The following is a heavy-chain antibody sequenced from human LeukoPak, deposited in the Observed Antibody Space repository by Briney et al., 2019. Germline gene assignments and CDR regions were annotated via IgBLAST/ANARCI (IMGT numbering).Heavy chain of an antibody. V-gene: IGHV1-18*01. Sequence: ASVKVSCKASGYTFTSYGISWVRQAPGQGLEWMGWISAYNGNTNYAQKLQGRVTMTTDTSTSTAYMELRSLRSDDTAVYYCARDLGYYYDSSGYYVSRAHDALDIWGQGTMVTVSS. D-gene: IGHD3-22*01. CDR2: ISAYNGNT. CDR1: GYTFTSYG. J-gene: IGHJ3*02. CDR3: ARDLGYYYDSSGYYVSRAHDALDI.